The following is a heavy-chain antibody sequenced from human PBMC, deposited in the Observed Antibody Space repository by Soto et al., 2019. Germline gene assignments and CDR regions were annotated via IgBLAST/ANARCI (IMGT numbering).Heavy chain of an antibody. CDR3: ARGRYGDY. V-gene: IGHV1-18*01. D-gene: IGHD1-1*01. CDR1: GYAFTTYG. Sequence: QVHLVQSGAEVKKPGASVKVSCKGSGYAFTTYGITWVRQAPGQGLEWMGWISAHNGNTNYAQKLQGRVTVTRDTSTSTAYMELTSLRSDDTAVDSCARGRYGDYWGQGALVTVSS. CDR2: ISAHNGNT. J-gene: IGHJ4*02.